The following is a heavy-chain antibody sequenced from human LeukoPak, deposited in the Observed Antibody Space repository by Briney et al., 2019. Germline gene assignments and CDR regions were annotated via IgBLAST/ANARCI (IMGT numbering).Heavy chain of an antibody. V-gene: IGHV3-23*01. CDR1: GFTFSSYA. J-gene: IGHJ4*02. Sequence: GGSLRLSCAASGFTFSSYAMSWVRQAPGKGLEWVSAISGSGGSTYYADSAKGRFTISRDNSKNTLYLQMNSLRAEDTAVYYCAKVLNSYYYDSSGSHWGQGTLVTVSS. D-gene: IGHD3-22*01. CDR3: AKVLNSYYYDSSGSH. CDR2: ISGSGGST.